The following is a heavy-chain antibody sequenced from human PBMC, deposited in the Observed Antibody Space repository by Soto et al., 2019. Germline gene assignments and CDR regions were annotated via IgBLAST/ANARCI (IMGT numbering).Heavy chain of an antibody. Sequence: QVPLVQSGAEVKKPGASVKVSCKASGYTFTTYGMSWVRQAPGQGLDWMGWISTYNGNTKYAERLQGRVTMTTDTPTSTAYMELRSLTSDDTAVYYCARGPTDYYDNSGNYFLDYWGQGTLVTVSS. CDR1: GYTFTTYG. D-gene: IGHD3-22*01. CDR3: ARGPTDYYDNSGNYFLDY. CDR2: ISTYNGNT. V-gene: IGHV1-18*01. J-gene: IGHJ4*02.